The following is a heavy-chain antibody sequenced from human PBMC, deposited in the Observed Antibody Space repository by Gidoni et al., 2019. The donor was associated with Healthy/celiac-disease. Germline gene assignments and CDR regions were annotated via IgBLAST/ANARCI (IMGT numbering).Heavy chain of an antibody. V-gene: IGHV4-39*01. Sequence: TCTVSGGSISSSSYYWGWIRQPPGKGLEWIGSIYYSGSTYYNPSLKSRVTISVDTSKNQFSLKLSSVTAADTAVYYCARSTVVPSLFDYWGQGTLVTVSS. J-gene: IGHJ4*02. CDR3: ARSTVVPSLFDY. D-gene: IGHD4-17*01. CDR2: IYYSGST. CDR1: GGSISSSSYY.